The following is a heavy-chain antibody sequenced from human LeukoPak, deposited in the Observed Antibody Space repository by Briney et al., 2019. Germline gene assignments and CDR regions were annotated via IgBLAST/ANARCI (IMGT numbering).Heavy chain of an antibody. CDR2: ISYDGSNK. CDR1: GFAFSSYG. J-gene: IGHJ2*01. V-gene: IGHV3-30*18. D-gene: IGHD4-17*01. Sequence: GRSLRPSCAASGFAFSSYGMHWVRQAPGKGLEWEAVISYDGSNKYYADSVKGRFTISRDNSKNTLYLQMNSLRAEDTAVYYCAKDRDYGDYVYFDLWGRGTLVTVSS. CDR3: AKDRDYGDYVYFDL.